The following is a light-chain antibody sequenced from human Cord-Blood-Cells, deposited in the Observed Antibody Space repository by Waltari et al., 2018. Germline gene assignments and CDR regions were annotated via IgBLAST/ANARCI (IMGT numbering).Light chain of an antibody. V-gene: IGKV4-1*01. J-gene: IGKJ2*03. CDR3: QQYYSTPYS. CDR1: LSVLYSSNNKNY. Sequence: DIAMTQSPDSLAVSLAERATINCKSSLSVLYSSNNKNYLAWYQQKPGQPPKQLIYWASTRESGVPDRFSGSGSGTDFTLTISSLQAEDVAVYYCQQYYSTPYSFGQGTKLEIK. CDR2: WAS.